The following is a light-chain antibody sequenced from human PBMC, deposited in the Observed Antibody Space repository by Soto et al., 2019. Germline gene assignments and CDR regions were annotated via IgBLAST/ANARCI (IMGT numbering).Light chain of an antibody. J-gene: IGKJ4*01. Sequence: DIQMTQSPSSLSASVGDRVTITCRALQSISSYLNWYQQKPGKAPKVLISGASSLQSGVPLRFSGSGSGTDFTLTISSLQSEDFASYYCQQSHSTPLTFGGGTKVEIK. CDR1: QSISSY. CDR3: QQSHSTPLT. CDR2: GAS. V-gene: IGKV1-39*01.